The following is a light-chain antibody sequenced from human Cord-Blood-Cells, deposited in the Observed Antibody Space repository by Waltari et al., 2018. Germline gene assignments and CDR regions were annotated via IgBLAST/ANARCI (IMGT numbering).Light chain of an antibody. CDR1: SSDAGSYNL. J-gene: IGLJ3*02. Sequence: QSALTQPASVSGSPGQSITISCNGTSSDAGSYNLVSWYQQHPGTAPKLMIYEVSKRPSGVSNRFSGSKSGNTASLTISGLQAEDEADYYCCSYAGSSTWVFGGGTKLTVL. CDR2: EVS. V-gene: IGLV2-23*02. CDR3: CSYAGSSTWV.